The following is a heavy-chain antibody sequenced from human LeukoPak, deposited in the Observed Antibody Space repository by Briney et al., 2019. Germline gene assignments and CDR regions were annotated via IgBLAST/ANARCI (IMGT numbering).Heavy chain of an antibody. Sequence: SGGSLRLSCAASGFTFSSYSMNWVRQAPGKGLEWVSSISSSSSYIYYADSVKGRFTISRDNAKNSLYLQMNSLRAEDTAVYYCARISIHDAFDIWGQGTMVTVSS. CDR3: ARISIHDAFDI. V-gene: IGHV3-21*01. J-gene: IGHJ3*02. CDR2: ISSSSSYI. D-gene: IGHD6-6*01. CDR1: GFTFSSYS.